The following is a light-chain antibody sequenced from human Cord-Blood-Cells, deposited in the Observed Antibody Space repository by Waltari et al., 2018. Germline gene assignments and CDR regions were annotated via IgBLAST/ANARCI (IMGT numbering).Light chain of an antibody. CDR1: SSNIGSNY. CDR3: AAWDDSLSGAV. Sequence: QSVLTQPPSPSGTPGQRVTISCSGSSSNIGSNYVYWYQQLPGTAPKLLLYRNNQRPSGVPDRFSGFKSGASASLAISVLRSEDEADYYCAAWDDSLSGAVFGGGTQLTVL. CDR2: RNN. V-gene: IGLV1-47*01. J-gene: IGLJ7*01.